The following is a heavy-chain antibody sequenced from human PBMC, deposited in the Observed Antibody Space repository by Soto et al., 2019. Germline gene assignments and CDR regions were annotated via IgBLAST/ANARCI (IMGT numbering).Heavy chain of an antibody. J-gene: IGHJ3*02. CDR2: MNPNSGNK. Sequence: ASVKVSCKASGYTFTSYDINWVRQATGQGLEWMGWMNPNSGNKGYAQKFQGRVTMTRNTSISTAYMELSSLRSEDTAVYYCARGLRGYSYGLDAFDIWGQGTMVTVSS. CDR3: ARGLRGYSYGLDAFDI. V-gene: IGHV1-8*01. D-gene: IGHD5-18*01. CDR1: GYTFTSYD.